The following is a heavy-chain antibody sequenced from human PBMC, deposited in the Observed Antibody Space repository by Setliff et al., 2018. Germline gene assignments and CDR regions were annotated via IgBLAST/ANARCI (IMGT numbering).Heavy chain of an antibody. Sequence: ASVKVSCKTSGYTFTNFGISWVRQAPGQGLEWMGWISGYNGNTNYAQKFQSRVTMTTDTFTNTAYMELRSLRSDDTAVYYCARGADRDSSSQFIQHWGQGTLVTVSS. CDR3: ARGADRDSSSQFIQH. CDR2: ISGYNGNT. J-gene: IGHJ1*01. V-gene: IGHV1-18*01. CDR1: GYTFTNFG. D-gene: IGHD6-19*01.